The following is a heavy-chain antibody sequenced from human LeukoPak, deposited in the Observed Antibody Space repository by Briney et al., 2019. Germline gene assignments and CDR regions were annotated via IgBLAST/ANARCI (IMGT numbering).Heavy chain of an antibody. CDR1: GGSISGSSYY. CDR3: ARQDTITPPGVDY. Sequence: SSETLSLTCTVSGGSISGSSYYWGWLRQPPGKGLEWIANAYYSGTTYYNPSLKSRVTISVDTSKNQFSLKLSSVTAADTAVYYCARQDTITPPGVDYWGQGNPVTASS. CDR2: AYYSGTT. D-gene: IGHD5-12*01. V-gene: IGHV4-39*01. J-gene: IGHJ4*02.